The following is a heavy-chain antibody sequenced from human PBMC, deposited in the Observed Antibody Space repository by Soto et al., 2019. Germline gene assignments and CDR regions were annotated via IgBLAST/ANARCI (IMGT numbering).Heavy chain of an antibody. CDR1: GFTFSSYG. V-gene: IGHV3-33*06. Sequence: QVQLVESGGGVVQPGRSLRLSCAASGFTFSSYGMHWVRQAPGKGLEWVAVIWYDGSNKYYADSVKGRFTISRDNSKNTLYLQMNSLRAEDTAVYYCANPVAGVDYWGHGTLVTVSS. CDR3: ANPVAGVDY. J-gene: IGHJ4*01. CDR2: IWYDGSNK. D-gene: IGHD6-19*01.